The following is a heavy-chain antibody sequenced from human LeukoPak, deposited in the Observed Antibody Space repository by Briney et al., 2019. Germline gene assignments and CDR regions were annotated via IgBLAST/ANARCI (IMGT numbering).Heavy chain of an antibody. D-gene: IGHD2-15*01. CDR1: AYTFISYW. V-gene: IGHV3-7*02. Sequence: PGGSLRLSCGASAYTFISYWMSWVRQAPGKGLEWVANIKQGGGEKYYVDSVKGRFTISRDNSKNTLYLQMSSLRAADTAIYYCAIGAQNTQTYADYFDYCRQGTVITVSS. CDR2: IKQGGGEK. CDR3: AIGAQNTQTYADYFDY. J-gene: IGHJ4*02.